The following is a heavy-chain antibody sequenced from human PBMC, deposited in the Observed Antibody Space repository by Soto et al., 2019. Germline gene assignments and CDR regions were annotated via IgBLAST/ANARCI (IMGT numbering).Heavy chain of an antibody. V-gene: IGHV4-39*01. Sequence: QMQLQESGPGLVKPSETLSLTCTVSGGSISSSSYSWGWIRQPPGKGLEWIGSFYYGGSTYYNPSLKSRGTIAVDTSKSQLSLKLSSVAAAGTAVYYCARLRIAVAGTWWFDPWGQGTLVTVSS. J-gene: IGHJ5*02. CDR1: GGSISSSSYS. D-gene: IGHD6-19*01. CDR2: FYYGGST. CDR3: ARLRIAVAGTWWFDP.